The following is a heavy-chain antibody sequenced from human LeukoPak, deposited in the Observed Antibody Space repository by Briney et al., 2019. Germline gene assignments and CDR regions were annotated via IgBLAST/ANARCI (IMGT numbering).Heavy chain of an antibody. V-gene: IGHV4-59*01. J-gene: IGHJ5*02. CDR3: ARSIAVAGTDNWFDP. Sequence: SETLSLTCTVSGGSISSYYWSWIRQPPGKGLEGIGYIYYSGSINYNPSLESRVTISVDTSKNQFSLKLSSVTAADTAVYYCARSIAVAGTDNWFDPWGQGTLVTVSS. CDR1: GGSISSYY. CDR2: IYYSGSI. D-gene: IGHD6-19*01.